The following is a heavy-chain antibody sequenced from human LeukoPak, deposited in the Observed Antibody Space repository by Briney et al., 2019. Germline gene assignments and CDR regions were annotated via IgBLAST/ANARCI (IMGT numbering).Heavy chain of an antibody. CDR2: ISSSSSYI. Sequence: GGSLRLSCAASGFTFSSYSMNWVRQAPGKGLEWGSSISSSSSYIYYADSVKGRFTISRDNAKNSLYLHMNSLSAEATAVYYCARDVIAARGEGHYYYYYGMDVWGQGTTVTVSS. D-gene: IGHD6-6*01. CDR3: ARDVIAARGEGHYYYYYGMDV. CDR1: GFTFSSYS. V-gene: IGHV3-21*01. J-gene: IGHJ6*02.